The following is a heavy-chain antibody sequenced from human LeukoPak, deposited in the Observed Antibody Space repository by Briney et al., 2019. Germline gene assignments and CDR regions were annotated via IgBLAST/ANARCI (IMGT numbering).Heavy chain of an antibody. V-gene: IGHV3-30*03. J-gene: IGHJ4*02. D-gene: IGHD3-3*01. CDR3: ARDRAWNYFDY. CDR1: GFTFRTYA. CDR2: ISNDGSRK. Sequence: GGSLRLSCETSGFTFRTYAMNWVRQAPGKGLEWVAIISNDGSRKYYAHSVEGRFTISRDNSKNTLYLQMDSLRAEDTAVYYCARDRAWNYFDYWGQGTLVTVSS.